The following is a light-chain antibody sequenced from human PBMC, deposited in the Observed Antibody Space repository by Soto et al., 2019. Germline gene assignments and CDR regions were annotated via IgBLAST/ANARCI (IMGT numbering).Light chain of an antibody. CDR1: SNDVGGYNY. CDR2: DVS. V-gene: IGLV2-11*01. J-gene: IGLJ1*01. CDR3: CSFTGSSYV. Sequence: QSALTQPRSVSGSPGQSVTISCTGTSNDVGGYNYVSWYQQHPGKAPKLMIYDVSKRPSGVPDRFSGFKSGNTASLTISGLQAEDEADYYCCSFTGSSYVFGTGTKVTVL.